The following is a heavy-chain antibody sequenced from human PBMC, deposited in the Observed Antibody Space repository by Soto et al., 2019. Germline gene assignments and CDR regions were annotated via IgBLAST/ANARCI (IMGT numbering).Heavy chain of an antibody. Sequence: KPXETLSLTCSVSGYSMSSGAYYWSWIRQHPGKGLEWIAYIYHSGDTHYNPSLRSRITISVDTSKNQFSLKLTSMTDADTAVYYCASTYSGYLDNWGQGTLVTVS. CDR2: IYHSGDT. CDR3: ASTYSGYLDN. CDR1: GYSMSSGAYY. V-gene: IGHV4-31*03. J-gene: IGHJ4*02. D-gene: IGHD3-22*01.